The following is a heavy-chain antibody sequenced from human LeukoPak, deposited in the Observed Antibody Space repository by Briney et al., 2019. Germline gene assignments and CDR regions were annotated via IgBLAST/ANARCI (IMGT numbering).Heavy chain of an antibody. D-gene: IGHD1-26*01. CDR2: ISGSGGST. CDR1: GFTFSSCA. Sequence: GGSLRLSCAASGFTFSSCAMSWARQAPGKGLEWVSAISGSGGSTYYADSVKGRFTISRDNSKNTLYLQMNSLRAEDTAVYYCAKAVVGAAYFDYWGQGTLVTVSS. V-gene: IGHV3-23*01. CDR3: AKAVVGAAYFDY. J-gene: IGHJ4*02.